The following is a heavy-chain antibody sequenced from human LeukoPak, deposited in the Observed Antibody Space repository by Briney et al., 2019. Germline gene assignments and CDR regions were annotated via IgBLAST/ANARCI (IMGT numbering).Heavy chain of an antibody. J-gene: IGHJ6*03. V-gene: IGHV4-59*01. CDR3: ARRGYCSGGSCYYYYYMDV. D-gene: IGHD2-15*01. CDR2: IYYSGST. CDR1: GGSISSYY. Sequence: SETLSLTCTVSGGSISSYYWSWIRQPPGKGLEWIGYIYYSGSTNYNPSLKSRVTISVDTSKNQFSLKLSSVTAADTAVYYCARRGYCSGGSCYYYYYMDVWGKGATVTVSS.